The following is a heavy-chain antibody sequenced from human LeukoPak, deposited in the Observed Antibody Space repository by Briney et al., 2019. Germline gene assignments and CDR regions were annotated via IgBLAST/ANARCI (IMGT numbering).Heavy chain of an antibody. Sequence: GGSLRLSCAASGFTFSSYWMHWVRQVPNQGLMWVSRINSDETISEYVDSVNGRFTISRDNAKNTLYLQMNSLRVEDTAVYYCARDAGGRTQREGWFDPWGQGTLVTVSS. CDR1: GFTFSSYW. J-gene: IGHJ5*02. CDR2: INSDETIS. D-gene: IGHD1-26*01. CDR3: ARDAGGRTQREGWFDP. V-gene: IGHV3-74*01.